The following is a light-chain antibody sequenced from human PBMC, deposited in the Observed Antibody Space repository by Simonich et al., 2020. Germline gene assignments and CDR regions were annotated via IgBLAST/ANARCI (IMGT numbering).Light chain of an antibody. CDR3: MQGTHWPPIT. CDR1: QSLLHSNGYNY. V-gene: IGKV2-28*01. J-gene: IGKJ5*01. CDR2: LGS. Sequence: DIVMTQSPLSLPVTPGEPASISCRSSQSLLHSNGYNYLDWYLQKPGQSPQLLISLGSNRASGVPDRFSGSGSGTDFTLKISRVEAEDVGVYYCMQGTHWPPITFGQGTRLEIK.